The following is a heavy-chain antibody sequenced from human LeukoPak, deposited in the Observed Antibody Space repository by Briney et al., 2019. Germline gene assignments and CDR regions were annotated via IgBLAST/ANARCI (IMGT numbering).Heavy chain of an antibody. CDR1: GFTFDDYA. CDR3: AKGQQWLDGIHFDY. Sequence: SGGSLRLSCAASGFTFDDYAMHWVRQAPGKGLEWVSGISWNSGSIGYADSVKGRFTISRDNAKNSLYLQMNSLRAEDTALYYCAKGQQWLDGIHFDYWGQGTLVTVSS. CDR2: ISWNSGSI. D-gene: IGHD6-19*01. J-gene: IGHJ4*02. V-gene: IGHV3-9*01.